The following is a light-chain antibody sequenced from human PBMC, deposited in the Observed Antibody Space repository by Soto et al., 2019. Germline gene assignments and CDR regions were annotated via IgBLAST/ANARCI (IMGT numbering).Light chain of an antibody. J-gene: IGLJ3*02. CDR2: LEGSGSY. V-gene: IGLV4-60*02. CDR3: ETWDSITRV. CDR1: SGHSGYI. Sequence: QLVLTQSSSASASLGSSVKLTCTLSSGHSGYIIAWHQQQPGKAPRYLMKLEGSGSYNKGSGVPDRFSGSSSGADRYLTISNLHFEDEADYYCETWDSITRVFAGGTKVTVL.